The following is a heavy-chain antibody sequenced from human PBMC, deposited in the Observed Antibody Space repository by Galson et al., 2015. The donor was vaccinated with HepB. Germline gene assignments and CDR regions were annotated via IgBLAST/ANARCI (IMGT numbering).Heavy chain of an antibody. CDR2: LSYDGSLQ. J-gene: IGHJ3*02. D-gene: IGHD3-16*01. Sequence: SLRLSCAGSGFIFNNYGMHWVRQAPGKGLEWVAALSYDGSLQYYADSVKGRFTISRGNSKNMLYLQMNSLRTEDTAVYYCAKASTFRATFVGFDMWGPGTMVTVSS. V-gene: IGHV3-30*18. CDR1: GFIFNNYG. CDR3: AKASTFRATFVGFDM.